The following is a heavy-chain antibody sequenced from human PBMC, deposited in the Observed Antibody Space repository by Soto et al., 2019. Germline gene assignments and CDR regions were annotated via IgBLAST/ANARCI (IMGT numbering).Heavy chain of an antibody. V-gene: IGHV4-59*12. CDR2: IYYSGST. CDR1: GDSMRNYY. D-gene: IGHD3-16*02. CDR3: ARDRYDYVWGSYRPYGMDV. Sequence: PSETLSLTCTVSGDSMRNYYWTWIRQPPRKGLEWIGSIYYSGSTNYNTSLKSRVTISVDTYKNKFSLKLSSVTAADTAVYYCARDRYDYVWGSYRPYGMDVWGQGTTVTVSS. J-gene: IGHJ6*02.